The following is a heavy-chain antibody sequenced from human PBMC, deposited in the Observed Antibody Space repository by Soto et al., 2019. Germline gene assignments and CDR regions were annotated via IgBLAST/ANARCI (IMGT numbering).Heavy chain of an antibody. D-gene: IGHD6-6*01. V-gene: IGHV4-59*01. CDR3: ARADVRPHYYYYGMDV. CDR1: GGSISSYY. Sequence: QVQLQESGPGLVKPSETLSLTCTVSGGSISSYYWSWIRQPPGKGLEWIGYIYYSGSTNYNPSLKSRVTISVDTSKNQLSLKLSSVTAADTAVYYCARADVRPHYYYYGMDVWGQGTTVTVSS. J-gene: IGHJ6*02. CDR2: IYYSGST.